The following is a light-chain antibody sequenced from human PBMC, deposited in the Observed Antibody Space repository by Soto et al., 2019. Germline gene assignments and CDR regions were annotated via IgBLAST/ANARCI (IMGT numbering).Light chain of an antibody. V-gene: IGKV1-5*01. CDR3: QQYEPWWT. J-gene: IGKJ1*01. CDR2: DAS. CDR1: QSIGRW. Sequence: DIHITHSPSTLSPSVLDIFTITCRASQSIGRWLAWYQQKPGKAPKLLIFDASRLESGVPSRFSGSGSGTEFTLTISSLQPDDFAIYYCQQYEPWWTFGQGTKVDIK.